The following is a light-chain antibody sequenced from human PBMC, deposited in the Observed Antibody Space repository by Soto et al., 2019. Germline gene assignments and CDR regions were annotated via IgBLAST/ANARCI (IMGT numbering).Light chain of an antibody. Sequence: TVLTQSPATLSLSPGERATLSCKASQSIGNSLGWFQQKAGQAPRLLIDDAFNRATGIPARFTGSGSGSDFTLTISSLEPEDFGVSYCRQRYNWPLTFGGGTKVEIK. J-gene: IGKJ4*01. CDR2: DAF. CDR3: RQRYNWPLT. V-gene: IGKV3-11*01. CDR1: QSIGNS.